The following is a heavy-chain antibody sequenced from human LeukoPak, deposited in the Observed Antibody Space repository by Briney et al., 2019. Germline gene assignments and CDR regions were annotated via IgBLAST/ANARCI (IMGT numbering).Heavy chain of an antibody. J-gene: IGHJ6*02. D-gene: IGHD2-21*02. CDR2: ISSNGGST. CDR3: TRTGLRGVTGDYHALDV. V-gene: IGHV3-64*01. CDR1: GFTFSSYA. Sequence: GGSLRLSCAASGFTFSSYAMHWVRQAPGKGLEYVSAISSNGGSTSYANSVKGRFTISRDNSKNTLYLQMGSLRAEDMAVYYCTRTGLRGVTGDYHALDVWGQGTTVTVSS.